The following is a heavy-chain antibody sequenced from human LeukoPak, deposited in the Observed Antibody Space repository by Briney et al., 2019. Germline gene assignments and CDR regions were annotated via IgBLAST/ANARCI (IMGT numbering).Heavy chain of an antibody. Sequence: GSLRLSCAASGFTFSSYAMSWVRQAPGKGLEWVSAISGSGGSTYYADSVKRRFTISRDNSKNTLYLQMNSLRAEDTAVYYCAKVGSSWTGYYYGMDVWGQGTTVTVSS. J-gene: IGHJ6*02. CDR1: GFTFSSYA. CDR3: AKVGSSWTGYYYGMDV. CDR2: ISGSGGST. D-gene: IGHD6-13*01. V-gene: IGHV3-23*01.